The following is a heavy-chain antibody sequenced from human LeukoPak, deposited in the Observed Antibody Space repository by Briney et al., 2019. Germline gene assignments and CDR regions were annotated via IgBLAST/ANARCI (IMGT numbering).Heavy chain of an antibody. CDR2: VFYDGHTK. CDR3: ARGERGFGDAFDL. Sequence: GRSLRLSCAPSGFTFTNHGVHWVRQAPGKGLERVAIVFYDGHTKYYVDSVKGRFLISRYNSLNTVYLQMNNLRADDTADYYCARGERGFGDAFDLWGPGTVVTVSS. J-gene: IGHJ3*01. V-gene: IGHV3-30*03. D-gene: IGHD3-10*01. CDR1: GFTFTNHG.